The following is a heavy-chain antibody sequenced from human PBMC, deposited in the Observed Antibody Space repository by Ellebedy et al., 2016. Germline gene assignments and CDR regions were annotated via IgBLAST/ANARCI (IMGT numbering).Heavy chain of an antibody. J-gene: IGHJ5*02. CDR1: GFTFSSYS. Sequence: GGSLRLSCAASGFTFSSYSMNWVRQAPGKGLEWVSCIGGSRGTKYYADSVKGRFTISRDDAKNSVSLQMNSLRAEEKAMYYCARSGVPNRDDIWFDPWGQGTLVTVSA. V-gene: IGHV3-48*01. CDR3: ARSGVPNRDDIWFDP. CDR2: IGGSRGTK. D-gene: IGHD1-1*01.